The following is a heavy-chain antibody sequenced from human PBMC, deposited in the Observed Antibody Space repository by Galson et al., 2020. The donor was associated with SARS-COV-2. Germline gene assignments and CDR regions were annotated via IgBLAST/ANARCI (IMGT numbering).Heavy chain of an antibody. CDR3: TRDFGSSSEVFDY. Sequence: GESLKISCAASGFTFSSYWMSWVRQAPGKGLEWVANIKSDGSDKHYVDSVKGRFTISRDNAENLLYLQMDNLRADDTALYYCTRDFGSSSEVFDYWGQGTLVTVSS. J-gene: IGHJ4*02. CDR2: IKSDGSDK. D-gene: IGHD2-15*01. V-gene: IGHV3-7*03. CDR1: GFTFSSYW.